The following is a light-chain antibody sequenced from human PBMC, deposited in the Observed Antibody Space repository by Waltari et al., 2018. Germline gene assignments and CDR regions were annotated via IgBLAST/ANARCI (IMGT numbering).Light chain of an antibody. CDR3: CSFAGTYTWV. CDR2: DVT. Sequence: SALTQPRSVSGSPGQSVTIPCTGTTIDVGGYNYCAWYQHHPGKAPNLMIFDVTQRPSGVPGRFSGSKSANTASLTMSGLQAEDEADYYCCSFAGTYTWVFGGGTKVTVL. CDR1: TIDVGGYNY. J-gene: IGLJ3*02. V-gene: IGLV2-11*01.